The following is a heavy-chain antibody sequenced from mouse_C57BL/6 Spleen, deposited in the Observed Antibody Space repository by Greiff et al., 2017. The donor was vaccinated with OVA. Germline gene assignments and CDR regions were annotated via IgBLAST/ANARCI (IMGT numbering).Heavy chain of an antibody. Sequence: EVKLEESGGGLVQPGGSVKLSCVASGFTFSNYWMNWVSQSPEKGLEWVAPIRLKSAHYATHYAESVKGRFTISRDDSKSSVYLQMNNLRAEDTGIYYCTIYYVNPCAYWGQGTLVTVSA. CDR2: IRLKSAHYAT. D-gene: IGHD2-1*01. CDR3: TIYYVNPCAY. CDR1: GFTFSNYW. V-gene: IGHV6-3*01. J-gene: IGHJ3*01.